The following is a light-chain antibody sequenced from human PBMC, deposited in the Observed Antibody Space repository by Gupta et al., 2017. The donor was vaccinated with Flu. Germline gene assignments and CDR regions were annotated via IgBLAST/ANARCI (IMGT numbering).Light chain of an antibody. Sequence: PSSLSASVGDRVTITYRASQTINMFLNWYQQKPGKAPQLLITSTSNLKTGVPARFSGSGSGTNFSLTISSLQPEDFATYYCRESDSLPPTFGGGTQVEIK. CDR2: STS. CDR3: RESDSLPPT. J-gene: IGKJ4*01. V-gene: IGKV1-39*01. CDR1: QTINMF.